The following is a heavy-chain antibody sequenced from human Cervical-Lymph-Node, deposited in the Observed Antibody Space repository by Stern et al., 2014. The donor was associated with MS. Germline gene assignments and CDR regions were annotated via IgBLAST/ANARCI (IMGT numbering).Heavy chain of an antibody. CDR3: ARDQGGYTHGTWYFDL. D-gene: IGHD5-18*01. CDR1: GGSISTYY. J-gene: IGHJ2*01. V-gene: IGHV4-59*01. CDR2: IFYSGST. Sequence: QVQLQESGPGLVKPSETLSLTCSVSGGSISTYYWAWIRQSPGKGLEWIGYIFYSGSTTYNPSFKSRVTISVDTSTNQFSLKLTSVTAADTAVYYCARDQGGYTHGTWYFDLWGRGTLVTVSS.